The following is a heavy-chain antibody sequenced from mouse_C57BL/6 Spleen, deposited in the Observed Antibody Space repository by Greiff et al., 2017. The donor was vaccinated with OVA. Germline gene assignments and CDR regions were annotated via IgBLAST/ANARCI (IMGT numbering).Heavy chain of an antibody. Sequence: EVKLVESGGDLVKPGGSLKLSCAASGFTFSSYGMSWVRQTPDKRLEWVATISSGGSYTYYPDSVKGRFTISRDNAKNTLYLQMSSLKSEDTAMYYCARPDYDYDGYFDYWGQGTTLTVSS. CDR2: ISSGGSYT. CDR3: ARPDYDYDGYFDY. D-gene: IGHD2-4*01. CDR1: GFTFSSYG. J-gene: IGHJ2*01. V-gene: IGHV5-6*02.